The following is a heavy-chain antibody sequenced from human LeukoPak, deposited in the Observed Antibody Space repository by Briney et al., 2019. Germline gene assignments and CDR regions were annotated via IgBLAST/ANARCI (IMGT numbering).Heavy chain of an antibody. J-gene: IGHJ4*02. CDR2: ISYDGSNE. V-gene: IGHV3-30*04. CDR3: VGDSSGYYPTFDY. Sequence: GRSLRLSCEASGFTFSIYAMHWVRQAPGKGLEWVAVISYDGSNEYYADSVKGRFTISRDNSKNMLYLQMNRLTAEDTSVYCCVGDSSGYYPTFDYWGQGTLVAVSS. CDR1: GFTFSIYA. D-gene: IGHD3-22*01.